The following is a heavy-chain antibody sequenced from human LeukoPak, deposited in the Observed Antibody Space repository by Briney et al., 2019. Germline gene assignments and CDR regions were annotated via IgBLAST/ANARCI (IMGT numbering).Heavy chain of an antibody. CDR1: GLSVSGNY. D-gene: IGHD3-10*01. V-gene: IGHV3-53*01. J-gene: IGHJ4*02. CDR3: ARHRLVRGLFTDYYFDY. Sequence: GGSLRLSCAASGLSVSGNYMSWVRQPPGKGPEWVSVLDVGGSTYYADSVKGRFTISRDKSKNTLYLQINSLRAEDTAVYYCARHRLVRGLFTDYYFDYWGQGVLVTVSS. CDR2: LDVGGST.